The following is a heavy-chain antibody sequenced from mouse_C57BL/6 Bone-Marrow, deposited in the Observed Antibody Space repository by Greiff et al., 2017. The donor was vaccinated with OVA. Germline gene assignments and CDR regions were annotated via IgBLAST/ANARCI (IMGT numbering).Heavy chain of an antibody. CDR1: GYTFTEYT. CDR2: FYPGSGSI. Sequence: QVQLQQSGAELVKPGASVKLSCKASGYTFTEYTIHWVKQRSGQGLEWIGWFYPGSGSIKYNEKFKDKATLTADEASSTVYMELSRLTSEDSAVYFCARHEGGFITTVVDPAWFAYWGQGTLVTVSA. D-gene: IGHD1-1*01. V-gene: IGHV1-62-2*01. J-gene: IGHJ3*01. CDR3: ARHEGGFITTVVDPAWFAY.